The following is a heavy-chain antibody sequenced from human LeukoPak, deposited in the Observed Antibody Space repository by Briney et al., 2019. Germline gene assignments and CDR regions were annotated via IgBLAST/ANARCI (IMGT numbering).Heavy chain of an antibody. CDR2: INHSGST. CDR3: ARDRSSRGYSYGYGLNAFDI. Sequence: SETLSLTCAVYGGSFSGYYWSWIRQPPGKGLEWIGEINHSGSTNYNPSLKSRVTISVDTSKNQFSLKLSSVTAADTAVYYCARDRSSRGYSYGYGLNAFDIWGQGTMVTVSS. J-gene: IGHJ3*02. V-gene: IGHV4-34*01. D-gene: IGHD5-18*01. CDR1: GGSFSGYY.